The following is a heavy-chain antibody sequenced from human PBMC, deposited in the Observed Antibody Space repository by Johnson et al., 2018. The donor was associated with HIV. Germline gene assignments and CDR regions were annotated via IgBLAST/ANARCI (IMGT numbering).Heavy chain of an antibody. D-gene: IGHD7-27*01. CDR2: ISGSGGST. Sequence: VQLLGSGGGLVQPGGSLRLSCAASGFTFSNYAMSWVRQAPGKGLEWVSAISGSGGSTYHADSVKGRFTISRDNSKNTLYLQMNSLRPEDTAVYYCAKDLGDAFDIWGQGTMVTVSS. J-gene: IGHJ3*02. CDR3: AKDLGDAFDI. V-gene: IGHV3-23*01. CDR1: GFTFSNYA.